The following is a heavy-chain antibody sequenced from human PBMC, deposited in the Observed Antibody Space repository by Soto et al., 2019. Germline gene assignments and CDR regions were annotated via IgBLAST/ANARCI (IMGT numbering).Heavy chain of an antibody. CDR3: ARGLYSSSWAPLY. CDR1: GGSISSYY. Sequence: SETLSLTCTVSGGSISSYYWSWIRQPPGKGLEWIGYIYYSGSTNYNPSLKSRVTISVDTSKNQFSLKLSSVTAADTAVYYCARGLYSSSWAPLYWGQGTLVTVPQ. D-gene: IGHD6-13*01. CDR2: IYYSGST. J-gene: IGHJ4*02. V-gene: IGHV4-59*08.